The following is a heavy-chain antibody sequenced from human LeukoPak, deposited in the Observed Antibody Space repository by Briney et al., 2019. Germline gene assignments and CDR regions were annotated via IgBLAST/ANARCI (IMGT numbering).Heavy chain of an antibody. CDR2: IYTSGST. CDR3: ASYYDSSGYYFDY. D-gene: IGHD3-22*01. V-gene: IGHV4-61*02. Sequence: PSQTLSLTCTVSGGSVSSGDYYWTWIRQPAGKGLEWIGRIYTSGSTYYNPSLKSRVTISVDTSKNQFSLKLSSVTAADTAVYYCASYYDSSGYYFDYWGQGTLVTVSS. CDR1: GGSVSSGDYY. J-gene: IGHJ4*02.